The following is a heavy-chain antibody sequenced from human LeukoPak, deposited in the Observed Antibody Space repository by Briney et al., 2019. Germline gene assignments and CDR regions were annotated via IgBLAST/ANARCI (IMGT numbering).Heavy chain of an antibody. CDR2: ISGGSGYI. CDR1: GFSFRSYS. V-gene: IGHV3-21*01. CDR3: ARQGGMRSFDY. Sequence: PGGSLRLSCAASGFSFRSYSMNWVRQAPGKGLEWVAYISGGSGYIYYADSVKGRFTVSRDNDENSLYLQMNSLRADDTAVYYCARQGGMRSFDYWGQGILVTVSS. J-gene: IGHJ4*02.